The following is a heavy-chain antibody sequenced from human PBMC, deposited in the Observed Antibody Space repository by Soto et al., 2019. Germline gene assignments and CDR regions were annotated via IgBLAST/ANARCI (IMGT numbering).Heavy chain of an antibody. CDR1: GFTFSSYA. D-gene: IGHD3-3*01. CDR3: VTNPLPSPGDFWSGYPKGR. V-gene: IGHV3-64D*06. CDR2: ISSNGGST. J-gene: IGHJ4*02. Sequence: GGSLRLSCSASGFTFSSYAMHWVRQAPGKGLEYVSAISSNGGSTYYADSVKGRFTISRDNSKNTLYLQMSSLRAEDTAVCYCVTNPLPSPGDFWSGYPKGRWGQGTLVTVSS.